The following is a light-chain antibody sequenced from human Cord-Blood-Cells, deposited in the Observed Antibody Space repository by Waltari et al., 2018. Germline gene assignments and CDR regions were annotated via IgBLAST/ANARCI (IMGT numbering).Light chain of an antibody. Sequence: QSALTQPASVSGSPGQSITIPCTGTSSDVGGYNYVPWYQQHPGKAPQLMIYDVSNRPSGVSNRFSGSKSGNTASLTISGLQAEDEADYYCSSYTSSSTLVVFGGGTKLTVL. V-gene: IGLV2-14*01. J-gene: IGLJ2*01. CDR3: SSYTSSSTLVV. CDR1: SSDVGGYNY. CDR2: DVS.